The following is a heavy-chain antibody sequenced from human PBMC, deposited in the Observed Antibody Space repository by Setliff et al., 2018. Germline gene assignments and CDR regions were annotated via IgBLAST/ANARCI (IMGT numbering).Heavy chain of an antibody. D-gene: IGHD3-10*01. V-gene: IGHV3-11*04. CDR2: ISGDGITI. CDR3: ARDGVFYAMDF. Sequence: GGSLRLSCAASGFSFRSYYMSWVRQAPGKGLEWLSKISGDGITIYYADSVRGRFTISRDNAKDSLYLQMNSLRAEDTAVYYCARDGVFYAMDFWGQGTTVTVSS. CDR1: GFSFRSYY. J-gene: IGHJ6*02.